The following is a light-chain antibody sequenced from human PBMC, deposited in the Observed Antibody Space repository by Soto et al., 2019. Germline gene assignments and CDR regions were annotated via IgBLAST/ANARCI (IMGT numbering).Light chain of an antibody. J-gene: IGLJ1*01. Sequence: QSVLTQPPSVSGAPGQRVTISCTGSSSNIGAGYVVHWYQQLPGTAPKLLIYGNSNRPSGVPDRFSGSKSGTSAYLAITGLQAEDEADYYCQSYDSSLSGFYVFGTGTKVTVL. CDR3: QSYDSSLSGFYV. V-gene: IGLV1-40*01. CDR1: SSNIGAGYV. CDR2: GNS.